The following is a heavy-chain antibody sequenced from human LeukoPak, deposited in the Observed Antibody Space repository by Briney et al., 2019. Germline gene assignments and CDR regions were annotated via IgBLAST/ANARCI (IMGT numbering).Heavy chain of an antibody. CDR3: ARDPTNTSGRYAFFDY. V-gene: IGHV1-18*01. CDR2: ISCFNGDT. D-gene: IGHD6-19*01. CDR1: GYTFNLHG. Sequence: ASVKVSCKATGYTFNLHGISCVRQAPGQGLEWMGWISCFNGDTHYAQKFQGRVTMTTDTSTTTAYMELRSLRSDDTALYYCARDPTNTSGRYAFFDYWGQRTLVTVSS. J-gene: IGHJ4*02.